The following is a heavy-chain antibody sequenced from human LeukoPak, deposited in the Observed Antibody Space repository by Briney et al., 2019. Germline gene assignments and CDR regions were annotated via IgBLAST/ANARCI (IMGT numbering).Heavy chain of an antibody. CDR2: ISYDGNNK. CDR3: ARGGIPTGPYYYFYYIDL. J-gene: IGHJ6*03. V-gene: IGHV3-30*01. Sequence: GGSLRLSCAASGFTLSRNVMHWVRQAPGKGLEWVALISYDGNNKFYADSVKGRFTISRDNSRNTLYLQMNSLSGEDAAVYSCARGGIPTGPYYYFYYIDLWGKGTAVTVSS. CDR1: GFTLSRNV. D-gene: IGHD3-10*01.